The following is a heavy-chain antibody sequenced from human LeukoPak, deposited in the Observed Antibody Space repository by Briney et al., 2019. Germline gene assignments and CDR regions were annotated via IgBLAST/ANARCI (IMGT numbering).Heavy chain of an antibody. CDR1: GFTFSTYA. J-gene: IGHJ5*02. D-gene: IGHD3-3*01. V-gene: IGHV3-23*01. Sequence: SGGSLRLSCAASGFTFSTYAMTWVRQAPGKGLEWVSAISGSGGSTYYADSVKGRFTISRDNSKNTLYLQMNSLRAEETAVYYCAKVQSGYLNWFDPWGQGTLVTVSS. CDR3: AKVQSGYLNWFDP. CDR2: ISGSGGST.